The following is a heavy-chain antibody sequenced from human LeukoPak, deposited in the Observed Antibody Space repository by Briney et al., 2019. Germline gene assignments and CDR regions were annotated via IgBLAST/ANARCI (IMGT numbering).Heavy chain of an antibody. D-gene: IGHD1-1*01. Sequence: ASVKVSCKASGYTFTSYGISWVRQAPGQGLEWMGWINPNSGGTNYAQKFQGRVTMTRDTSISTAYMELSRLRSDDTAVYYCARQLETTGGWFDPWGQGTLVTVSS. V-gene: IGHV1-2*02. CDR1: GYTFTSYG. CDR3: ARQLETTGGWFDP. J-gene: IGHJ5*02. CDR2: INPNSGGT.